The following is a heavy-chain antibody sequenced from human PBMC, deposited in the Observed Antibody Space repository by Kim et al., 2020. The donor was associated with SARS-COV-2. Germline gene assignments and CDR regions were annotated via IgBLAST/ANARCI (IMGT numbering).Heavy chain of an antibody. CDR2: ISGSGGST. J-gene: IGHJ4*02. CDR3: AKDRGVVLVATRN. V-gene: IGHV3-23*01. Sequence: GGSLRLSCAASGFTFSSYAMNWVRQAPGKGLEWVSGISGSGGSTYYADSVKGRFTISRDNSKNTLYLQMNSLRAEDTAVYYCAKDRGVVLVATRNWGQGTLVAVSS. D-gene: IGHD2-15*01. CDR1: GFTFSSYA.